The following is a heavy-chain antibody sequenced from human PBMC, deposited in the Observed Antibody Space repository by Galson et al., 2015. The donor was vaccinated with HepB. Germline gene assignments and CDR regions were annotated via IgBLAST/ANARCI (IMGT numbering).Heavy chain of an antibody. J-gene: IGHJ4*02. Sequence: SLRLSCAASEFTFSSHAMNWVRQAPGKGLEWVSAITGTGYTTYYADSVKGRFTISRDNSKNTVSLQMNSLRVEDTAVYYCARDLSPAFYYDSGSLDYWGQGTLVTVSS. CDR1: EFTFSSHA. V-gene: IGHV3-23*01. CDR3: ARDLSPAFYYDSGSLDY. D-gene: IGHD3-10*01. CDR2: ITGTGYTT.